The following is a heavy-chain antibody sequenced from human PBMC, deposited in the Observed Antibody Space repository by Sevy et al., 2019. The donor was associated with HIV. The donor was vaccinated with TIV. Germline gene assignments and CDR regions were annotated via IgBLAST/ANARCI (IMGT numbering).Heavy chain of an antibody. V-gene: IGHV3-21*01. CDR3: ARDGGCSSTSCLLYFDS. J-gene: IGHJ4*02. CDR2: ISSRSSYI. D-gene: IGHD2-2*01. Sequence: GGSLRLSCAASGFTFSDYYMNWVRHAPGKGLEWVSSISSRSSYIHYADSVRGRFTISRDNAKNSLYLQMNSLRVDDTAVYFCARDGGCSSTSCLLYFDSWGQGALVTVSS. CDR1: GFTFSDYY.